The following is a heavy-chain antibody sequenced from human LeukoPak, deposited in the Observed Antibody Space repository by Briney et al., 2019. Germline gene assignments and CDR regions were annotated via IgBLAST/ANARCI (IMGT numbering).Heavy chain of an antibody. CDR3: ARWRLGIVATIFGIPDNYFDY. D-gene: IGHD5-12*01. V-gene: IGHV3-33*08. CDR1: GFTFSDFY. J-gene: IGHJ4*02. Sequence: HPGGSLRLSCAASGFTFSDFYMSWIRQAPGKGLEWVAVIWYDGSNKYYADSVKGRFTISRDNSKNTLYLQMNSLRAEDTAVYYCARWRLGIVATIFGIPDNYFDYWGQGTLVTVSS. CDR2: IWYDGSNK.